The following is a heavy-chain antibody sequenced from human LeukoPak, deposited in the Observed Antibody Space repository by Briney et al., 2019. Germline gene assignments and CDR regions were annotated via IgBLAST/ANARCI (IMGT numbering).Heavy chain of an antibody. Sequence: GGSLRLSCAASGFTFSSYAMSWVRQAPGKGLEWVSAISGSGGSTYYADSVKGRFTISRDNSKNTLYLQMNSLRAEDTAVYYCAKGRSVVGATLRNFDYWGQGTLVTVSS. CDR2: ISGSGGST. CDR3: AKGRSVVGATLRNFDY. J-gene: IGHJ4*02. CDR1: GFTFSSYA. V-gene: IGHV3-23*01. D-gene: IGHD1-26*01.